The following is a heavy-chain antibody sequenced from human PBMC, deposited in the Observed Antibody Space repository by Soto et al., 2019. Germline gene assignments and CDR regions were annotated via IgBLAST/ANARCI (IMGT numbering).Heavy chain of an antibody. V-gene: IGHV1-69*06. Sequence: SVKVSCKASGGTFSSYAISWVRQAPGQGLEWMGGIIPIFGTANYAQKFQGRVTITADKSTSTAYMELSSLRSEDTAVYYCARSGAGEWEPQDYWGQGTLVTVSS. CDR1: GGTFSSYA. J-gene: IGHJ4*02. D-gene: IGHD1-26*01. CDR3: ARSGAGEWEPQDY. CDR2: IIPIFGTA.